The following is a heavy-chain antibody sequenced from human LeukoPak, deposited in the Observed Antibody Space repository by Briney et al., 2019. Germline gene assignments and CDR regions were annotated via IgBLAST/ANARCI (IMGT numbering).Heavy chain of an antibody. CDR3: ARNGGNSNYDY. V-gene: IGHV4-4*02. J-gene: IGHJ4*02. Sequence: SETLSLTCAVSGGSISSSSTNCWTWVRQPPGKGLEWIGEIYHSGATNYNPSLKSRVTMLLDKSKNQFSLKLNSVTAADTAVYYCARNGGNSNYDYWGQGTLVTVSA. CDR2: IYHSGAT. CDR1: GGSISSSSTNC. D-gene: IGHD4-23*01.